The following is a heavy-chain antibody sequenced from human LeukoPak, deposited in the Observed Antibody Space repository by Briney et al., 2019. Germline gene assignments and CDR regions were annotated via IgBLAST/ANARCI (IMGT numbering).Heavy chain of an antibody. D-gene: IGHD3-16*01. V-gene: IGHV1-2*02. Sequence: GASVKVSCKASGYTFTGYYMHWVRQAPGQGLEWMGWINPNSGGTNYAQKFQGRVTMTRDTSISTAYMELSRLRSDDTAVYYCARDGGTLPGYVIFDYWGQGTLVTVSS. CDR3: ARDGGTLPGYVIFDY. CDR1: GYTFTGYY. J-gene: IGHJ4*02. CDR2: INPNSGGT.